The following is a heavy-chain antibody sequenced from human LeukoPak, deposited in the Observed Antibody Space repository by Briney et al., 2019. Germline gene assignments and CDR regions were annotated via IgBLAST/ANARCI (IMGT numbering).Heavy chain of an antibody. D-gene: IGHD4/OR15-4a*01. CDR1: AYSIGSGYY. CDR2: TYHSGYT. J-gene: IGHJ4*02. Sequence: SSETLSLTCTVSAYSIGSGYYWGWIRQPPGKGLEWIGSTYHSGYTNYNPSLKSRVSISADTSKNQFSLKLSSVTAADTAVYFCARAPYGAMYYFDYWGQGILVTVSS. CDR3: ARAPYGAMYYFDY. V-gene: IGHV4-38-2*02.